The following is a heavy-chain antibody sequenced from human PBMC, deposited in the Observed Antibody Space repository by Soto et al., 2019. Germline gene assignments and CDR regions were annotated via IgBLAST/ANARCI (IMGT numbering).Heavy chain of an antibody. J-gene: IGHJ5*02. CDR3: ARGDVRVVDYFDP. CDR1: GYTFTSYY. Sequence: ASAKFSCKASGYTFTSYYIQWVRQAPGQGLEWMGWITPNSGGTNYAQKFQGRVTMTRDTSIITAYMELSRLISDDTAVYYCARGDVRVVDYFDPWGQGAMVPVSS. V-gene: IGHV1-2*02. CDR2: ITPNSGGT. D-gene: IGHD2-15*01.